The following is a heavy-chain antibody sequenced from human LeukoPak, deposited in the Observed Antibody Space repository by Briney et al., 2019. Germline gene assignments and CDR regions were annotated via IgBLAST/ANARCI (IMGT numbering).Heavy chain of an antibody. Sequence: SETLSLTCAVYGGSFSGYYWSWIRQPPGKGLEWIGEINHSGSTNYNPSLKSRVTISVDTSKNQFSLKLSSVTAADTAVYYCARDQKGFDYWGQGTLVTVSS. J-gene: IGHJ4*02. CDR1: GGSFSGYY. CDR3: ARDQKGFDY. D-gene: IGHD2-2*01. CDR2: INHSGST. V-gene: IGHV4-34*01.